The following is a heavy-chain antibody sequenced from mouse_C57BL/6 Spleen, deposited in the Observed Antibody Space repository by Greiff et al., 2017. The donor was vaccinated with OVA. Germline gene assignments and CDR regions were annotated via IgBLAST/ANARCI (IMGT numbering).Heavy chain of an antibody. CDR2: INPYNGGT. D-gene: IGHD2-4*01. V-gene: IGHV1-19*01. CDR3: ARPLYYDYDGGAWFAY. Sequence: EVQLQQSGPVLVKPGASVKMSCKASGYTFTDYYMNWVKQSHGKSLEWIGVINPYNGGTSYNQKFKGKATLTVDKSSSTAYMELNSLTSEDSAVYYCARPLYYDYDGGAWFAYWGQGTLVTVSA. CDR1: GYTFTDYY. J-gene: IGHJ3*01.